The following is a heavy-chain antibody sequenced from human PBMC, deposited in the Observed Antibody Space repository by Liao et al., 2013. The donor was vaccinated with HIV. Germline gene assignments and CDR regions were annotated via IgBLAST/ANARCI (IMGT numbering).Heavy chain of an antibody. CDR2: IYTGMSTTGTT. Sequence: QLQLQESGPGLVKPSQTLSLTCTVSGDLIRRDNYYWTWIRQPAGRGLEWIGHIYTGMSTTGTTNYNPSLKSRVSISADTSSNHVSLKLTSVTAADTAVYYCARDYSSYGYDFWGQGTLVTVSS. J-gene: IGHJ4*02. CDR3: ARDYSSYGYDF. V-gene: IGHV4-61*02. D-gene: IGHD5-24*01. CDR1: GDLIRRDNYY.